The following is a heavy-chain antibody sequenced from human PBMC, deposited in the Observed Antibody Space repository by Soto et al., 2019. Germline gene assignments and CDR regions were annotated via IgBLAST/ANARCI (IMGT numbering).Heavy chain of an antibody. Sequence: QVQLVESGGGVVQPGRSLRLSCAASGFTFSSYAMHWVRQAPGKGLEWVAVISYDGSNKYYADSVKGRFTISRDNSKNTLYLQMNSLRAEDTAVYYCARGGLRSAGGMDVWGQGTTVTVSS. CDR1: GFTFSSYA. D-gene: IGHD3-10*02. V-gene: IGHV3-30-3*01. CDR2: ISYDGSNK. CDR3: ARGGLRSAGGMDV. J-gene: IGHJ6*02.